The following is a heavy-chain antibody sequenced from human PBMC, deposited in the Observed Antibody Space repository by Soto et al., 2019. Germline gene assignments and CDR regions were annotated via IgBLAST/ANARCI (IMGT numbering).Heavy chain of an antibody. J-gene: IGHJ4*02. CDR1: GYPLTSNY. V-gene: IGHV1-46*01. CDR2: INPSGGTT. CDR3: ARGEPHSSGWNFAY. Sequence: QVQLVQSGAEVKKPGASVKVSCTASGYPLTSNYIHWVRQAPGEGLEWMVKINPSGGTTRYGQKFRGRVTITRNTSTSPVYREMSSLRSADTAVYYCARGEPHSSGWNFAYWGQGTLVLVSP. D-gene: IGHD6-19*01.